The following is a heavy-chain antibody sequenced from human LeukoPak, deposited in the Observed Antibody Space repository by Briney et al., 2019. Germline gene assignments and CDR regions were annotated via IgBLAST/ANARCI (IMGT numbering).Heavy chain of an antibody. V-gene: IGHV3-33*08. CDR3: ARESGYNPEPVAFDI. J-gene: IGHJ3*02. CDR1: GFTFSSYA. Sequence: GRSLRLSCTASGFTFSSYAMHWVRQAPGEGLEWVTVIRYDGGEEYYADSVRGRFTISRDNSKNTVYLQMNNLRAEDTALYYCARESGYNPEPVAFDIWGQGTTVTVSS. D-gene: IGHD5-24*01. CDR2: IRYDGGEE.